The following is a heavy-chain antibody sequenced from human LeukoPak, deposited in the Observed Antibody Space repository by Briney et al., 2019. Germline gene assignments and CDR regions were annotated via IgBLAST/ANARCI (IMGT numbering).Heavy chain of an antibody. V-gene: IGHV1-69*13. D-gene: IGHD6-19*01. J-gene: IGHJ4*02. CDR2: IIPIFGTA. CDR1: GGTFSSYA. Sequence: SVKVSCKASGGTFSSYAISWVRQAPGQGLEWMGGIIPIFGTANYAQKFQGRVTITADESTSTSYMELSSLRSEHTAVYYCARDNGSGWYYFDYWGQGTLVTVSS. CDR3: ARDNGSGWYYFDY.